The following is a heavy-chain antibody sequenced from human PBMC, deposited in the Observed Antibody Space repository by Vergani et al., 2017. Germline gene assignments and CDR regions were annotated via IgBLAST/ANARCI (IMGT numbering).Heavy chain of an antibody. CDR3: AAVLWFGDVPNLLGWFDP. V-gene: IGHV1-24*01. J-gene: IGHJ5*02. Sequence: QVQLVQSGAEVKKPGSSVKVSCKASGGTFSSYTISWVRQAPGKGLEWMGGFDPEDGETIYAQKFQGRVTMTEDTSTDTAYMELSSLRSEDTAVYYCAAVLWFGDVPNLLGWFDPWGQGTLVTVSS. CDR1: GGTFSSYT. CDR2: FDPEDGET. D-gene: IGHD3-10*01.